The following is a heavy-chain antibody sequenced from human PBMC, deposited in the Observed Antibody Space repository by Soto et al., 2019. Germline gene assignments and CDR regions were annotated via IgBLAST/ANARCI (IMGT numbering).Heavy chain of an antibody. V-gene: IGHV3-23*01. CDR2: ISGNGATT. D-gene: IGHD5-12*01. Sequence: PGGSLRLSCAASGFAFNIYSMGWVRQAPGKGLEWVSVISGNGATTYYPESVKGRLTISRDLSKNTLFLQMNSLRAEDTAVYYCARLGGYSGYDPFDYWGQGTLVTVSS. CDR1: GFAFNIYS. CDR3: ARLGGYSGYDPFDY. J-gene: IGHJ4*02.